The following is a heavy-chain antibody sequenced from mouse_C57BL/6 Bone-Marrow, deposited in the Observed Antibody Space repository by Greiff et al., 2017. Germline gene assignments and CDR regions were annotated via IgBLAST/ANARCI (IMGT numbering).Heavy chain of an antibody. J-gene: IGHJ3*01. V-gene: IGHV1-78*01. Sequence: QVQLQQSDAELVKPGASVKISCKVSGYTFTDHTIHWMKQRPEQGLEWIGYIYPRDGSTKYNEKFKGKATLTADKSSSTAYMQLNSLTSEDSAVYVCAIVPAYDSNYWFAYWGQGTLVTVAA. CDR1: GYTFTDHT. CDR2: IYPRDGST. D-gene: IGHD2-5*01. CDR3: AIVPAYDSNYWFAY.